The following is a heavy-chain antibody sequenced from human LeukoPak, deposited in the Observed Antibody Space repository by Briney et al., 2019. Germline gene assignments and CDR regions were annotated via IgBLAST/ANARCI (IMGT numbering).Heavy chain of an antibody. Sequence: GESLKISCKGSGYSFTSYWIGWVRQAPGKGLEWVGRIKSKTDGGTTDYAAPVKGRFTISRDDSKNTLYLQMNSLKTEDTAVYYCTTLRGGVVVPAAMYYFDYWGQGTLVTVSS. CDR2: IKSKTDGGTT. J-gene: IGHJ4*02. CDR3: TTLRGGVVVPAAMYYFDY. CDR1: GYSFTSYW. V-gene: IGHV3-15*01. D-gene: IGHD2-2*01.